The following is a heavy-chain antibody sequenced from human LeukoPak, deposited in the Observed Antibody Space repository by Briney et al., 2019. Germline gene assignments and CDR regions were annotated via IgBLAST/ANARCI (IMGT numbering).Heavy chain of an antibody. CDR3: AELGITIIGGV. J-gene: IGHJ6*04. CDR1: GFTFSSYS. D-gene: IGHD3-10*02. CDR2: ISSSGSTI. Sequence: PGGSLRLSCAASGFTFSSYSMNWVRQASGKGLEWVSYISSSGSTIYYADSVKGRFTISRDNAKNSLYLQMNSLRAEDTAVYYCAELGITIIGGVWGKGTTVTISS. V-gene: IGHV3-48*04.